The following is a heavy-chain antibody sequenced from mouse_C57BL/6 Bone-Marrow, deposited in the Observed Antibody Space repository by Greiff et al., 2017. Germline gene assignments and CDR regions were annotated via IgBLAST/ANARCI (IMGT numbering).Heavy chain of an antibody. CDR3: ASGAMATVVAHWYFDV. Sequence: QVQLQQPGAELVKPGASVKMSCKASGYTFTSSWITWVKQRPGQGLEWIGDIYPGSGSTNYNEKFKSKATLTVDTSSSTAYMQLSSLTSEDSAVDYCASGAMATVVAHWYFDVRGTGTTVTVSS. CDR1: GYTFTSSW. D-gene: IGHD1-1*01. V-gene: IGHV1-55*01. J-gene: IGHJ1*03. CDR2: IYPGSGST.